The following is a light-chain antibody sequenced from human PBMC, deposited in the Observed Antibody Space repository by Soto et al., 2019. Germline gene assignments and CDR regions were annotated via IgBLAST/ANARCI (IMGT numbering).Light chain of an antibody. J-gene: IGLJ2*01. V-gene: IGLV2-14*03. Sequence: QSVLTQPASVSGSPGQSITISCTGTTSDVGGYKHVSWYQPHPGKAPKLMIYDVTNRPSGVSNRFTGSKSCNTASLTISGLQAEADADYYCSSYSNTNTRVFGGGTKLTVL. CDR3: SSYSNTNTRV. CDR1: TSDVGGYKH. CDR2: DVT.